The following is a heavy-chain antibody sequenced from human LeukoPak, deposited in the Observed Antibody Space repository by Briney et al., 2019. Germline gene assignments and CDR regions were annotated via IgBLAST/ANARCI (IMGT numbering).Heavy chain of an antibody. CDR2: ISSNGGST. J-gene: IGHJ4*02. V-gene: IGHV3-64*01. CDR1: GFTFSSYV. Sequence: GRSLRLSCAASGFTFSSYVMHWVRQAPGKGLECVSAISSNGGSTYYANSVKGRFTISRDNSKNTLYLQMGSLRAEDMAVYYCARGGDDSSGYYPYYFDYWGQGTLLTVSS. D-gene: IGHD3-22*01. CDR3: ARGGDDSSGYYPYYFDY.